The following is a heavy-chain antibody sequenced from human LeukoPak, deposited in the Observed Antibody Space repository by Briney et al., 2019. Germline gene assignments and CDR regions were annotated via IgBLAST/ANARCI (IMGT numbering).Heavy chain of an antibody. D-gene: IGHD4-17*01. Sequence: PWGSLRLSCAASGFPLADNGMSWVRQTPGKGLEWVCGINWNGADTAYADSVKGGFTVSRDNAKNSLYLQMTGLTAENTAFYYCARERDRGNDFGDSVDYWGQGTLVTVSS. J-gene: IGHJ4*02. CDR2: INWNGADT. CDR3: ARERDRGNDFGDSVDY. V-gene: IGHV3-20*04. CDR1: GFPLADNG.